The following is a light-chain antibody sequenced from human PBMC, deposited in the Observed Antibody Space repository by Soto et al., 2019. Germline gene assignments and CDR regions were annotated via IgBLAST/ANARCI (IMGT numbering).Light chain of an antibody. V-gene: IGKV3-15*01. J-gene: IGKJ3*01. CDR2: DTS. CDR3: QQRSNWPRFT. Sequence: EIVMTQSPATLSVSPGERVTLSCRASQSVSRFLAWYQQRPGQAPRLLIYDTSTRATGVPARFSGSGSGTEFSLTISSLQSEDFAVYYCQQRSNWPRFTFGPGTKVDIK. CDR1: QSVSRF.